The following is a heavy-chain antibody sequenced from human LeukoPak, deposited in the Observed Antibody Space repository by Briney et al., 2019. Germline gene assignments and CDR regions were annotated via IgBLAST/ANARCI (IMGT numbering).Heavy chain of an antibody. CDR2: IYYSGRS. D-gene: IGHD2-15*01. CDR3: ARHYSPIDY. J-gene: IGHJ4*02. CDR1: GGSINNYY. Sequence: PPETLSLTCTVSGGSINNYYWSWIRQPPGKGLEWIGCIYYSGRSNYNPSLKSRVTISVDTSKNHFSLRLSSVTAADTAMYYCARHYSPIDYWGQGTLVTVSS. V-gene: IGHV4-59*08.